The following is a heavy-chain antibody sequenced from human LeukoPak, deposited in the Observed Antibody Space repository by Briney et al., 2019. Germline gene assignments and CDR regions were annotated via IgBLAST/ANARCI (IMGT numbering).Heavy chain of an antibody. D-gene: IGHD4-17*01. V-gene: IGHV3-23*01. J-gene: IGHJ4*02. CDR2: ISGSGGST. CDR1: GFTFSSYA. Sequence: GGSLRLSCAASGFTFSSYAMSWVRPAPGKGLEWVSAISGSGGSTYYADSVKGRFTISRDNSKNTLYLQMNSLRAEDTAVYYCATHPTDYARNYWGQGTLVTVSS. CDR3: ATHPTDYARNY.